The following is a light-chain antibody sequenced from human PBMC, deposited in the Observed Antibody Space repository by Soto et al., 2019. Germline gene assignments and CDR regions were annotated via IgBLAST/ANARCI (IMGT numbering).Light chain of an antibody. V-gene: IGKV3-15*01. Sequence: TVMTQSPATLSVSPGGRATLSCRASQSILDTLSWYEQKPVQAPRLLIHGASTRATGFPARFSGRGAGTDFTLTISILQSEDFAIYYCQQDNNWAWTFGQGTKVDI. CDR3: QQDNNWAWT. J-gene: IGKJ1*01. CDR1: QSILDT. CDR2: GAS.